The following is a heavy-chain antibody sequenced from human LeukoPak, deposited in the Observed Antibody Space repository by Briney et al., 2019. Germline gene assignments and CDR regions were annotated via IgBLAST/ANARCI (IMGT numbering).Heavy chain of an antibody. CDR3: ARGLSNSSSWYGAGNWFDP. J-gene: IGHJ5*02. Sequence: SETLSLTCAVYGGSFSGYYWSWIRQPPGKGLEWIGEINHSGSTNYNPSLKSRVTISVDTSKNQFSLKLSSVTAADTAVYYCARGLSNSSSWYGAGNWFDPWGQGTLVTVSS. CDR2: INHSGST. CDR1: GGSFSGYY. V-gene: IGHV4-34*01. D-gene: IGHD6-13*01.